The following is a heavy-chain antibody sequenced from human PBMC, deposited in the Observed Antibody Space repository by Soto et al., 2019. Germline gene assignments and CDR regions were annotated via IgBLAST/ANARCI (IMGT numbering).Heavy chain of an antibody. Sequence: WGSLRLSCSASGFIFTDYSMTWIRQAPGKGLEWVSYISNGDETTKYADSVKGRFSVSRDNAKKVLFLQMNSLRVDDTAVYYCARGPKRRDGYDFGSWGRGALVTVSS. J-gene: IGHJ4*02. CDR2: ISNGDETT. CDR1: GFIFTDYS. V-gene: IGHV3-11*01. D-gene: IGHD5-12*01. CDR3: ARGPKRRDGYDFGS.